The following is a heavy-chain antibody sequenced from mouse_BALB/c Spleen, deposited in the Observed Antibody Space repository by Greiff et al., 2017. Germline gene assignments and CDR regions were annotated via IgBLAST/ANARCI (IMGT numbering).Heavy chain of an antibody. D-gene: IGHD3-1*01. V-gene: IGHV7-3*02. Sequence: EVKLMESGGGLVQPGGSLRLSCATSGFTFTDYYMSWVRQPPGKALEWLGFIRNKANGYTTEYSASVKGRFTISRDNSQSILYLQMNTLRAEDSATYYCARDILDDASGAMDYWGQGTSVTVSS. J-gene: IGHJ4*01. CDR3: ARDILDDASGAMDY. CDR2: IRNKANGYTT. CDR1: GFTFTDYY.